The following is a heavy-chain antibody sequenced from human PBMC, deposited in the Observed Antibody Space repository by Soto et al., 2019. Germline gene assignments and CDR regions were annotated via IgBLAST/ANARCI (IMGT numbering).Heavy chain of an antibody. Sequence: QVQLQESGPGLVKPSETLSLTCTVSGGSISSYYWSWIRQPPGKGLEWIGYIYYSGSTNYNPSLKSRVTISVDTSKNQFSLKLSSVTAADTAVYYCAGSTTVTTIDYWGQGTLVTVSS. J-gene: IGHJ4*02. CDR1: GGSISSYY. CDR3: AGSTTVTTIDY. V-gene: IGHV4-59*08. D-gene: IGHD4-17*01. CDR2: IYYSGST.